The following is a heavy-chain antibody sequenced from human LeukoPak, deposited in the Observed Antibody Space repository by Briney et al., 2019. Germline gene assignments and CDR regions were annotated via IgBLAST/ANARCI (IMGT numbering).Heavy chain of an antibody. V-gene: IGHV3-66*01. J-gene: IGHJ3*02. D-gene: IGHD6-13*01. CDR3: ARVGSSWYEYDAFDI. Sequence: PGGSLRLSCTVSGFTVSTTLMDWVRQAPGKGLEWVSLIYDDGRTVYADSVRGRFTISRDNSKNTLYLQMNSLRAEDTAVYYCARVGSSWYEYDAFDIWGQGTMVTVSS. CDR2: IYDDGRT. CDR1: GFTVSTTL.